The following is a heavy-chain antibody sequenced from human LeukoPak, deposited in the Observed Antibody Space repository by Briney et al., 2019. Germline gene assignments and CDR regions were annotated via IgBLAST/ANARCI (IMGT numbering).Heavy chain of an antibody. Sequence: GRSLKLSCAASGFTFSSYGMHWVRQAPGKGLEWVAVIWYDGSNKYYADSVKGRFTISRDNSKNTLYLQMSSLRAEDTAVYYCARDTALYYYDSSGLFDYWGQGTLVTVSS. V-gene: IGHV3-33*01. D-gene: IGHD3-22*01. CDR1: GFTFSSYG. CDR3: ARDTALYYYDSSGLFDY. CDR2: IWYDGSNK. J-gene: IGHJ4*02.